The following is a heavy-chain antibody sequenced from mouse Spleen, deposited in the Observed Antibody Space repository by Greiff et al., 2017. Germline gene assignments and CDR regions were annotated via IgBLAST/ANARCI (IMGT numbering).Heavy chain of an antibody. Sequence: QVQLQQSDAELVKPGASVKISCKVSGYTFTDHTMHWMKQRPEQGLEWIGYIYPRDGFTNYNQKFKGKATLTVNKSSSTAYMELRSLTSEDSAVYYCARWGITSFDYWGQGTTLTVSS. D-gene: IGHD2-4*01. CDR3: ARWGITSFDY. CDR2: IYPRDGFT. J-gene: IGHJ2*01. CDR1: GYTFTDHT. V-gene: IGHV1-78*01.